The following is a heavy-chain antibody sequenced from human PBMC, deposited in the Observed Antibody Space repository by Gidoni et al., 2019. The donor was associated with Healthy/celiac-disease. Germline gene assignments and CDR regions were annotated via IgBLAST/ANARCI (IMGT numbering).Heavy chain of an antibody. CDR3: ARGRRYYDILTGYPPIYFDY. CDR2: IYYSGST. Sequence: QVQLQESGPGLVKPSETLSPTCTVPGRSISSYYWSWIRQPPGKGLEWIRYIYYSGSTNYNPSLKSRVTISVDTSKNQFSLKLSSVTAADTAVYYCARGRRYYDILTGYPPIYFDYWGQGTLVTVSS. V-gene: IGHV4-59*01. J-gene: IGHJ4*02. CDR1: GRSISSYY. D-gene: IGHD3-9*01.